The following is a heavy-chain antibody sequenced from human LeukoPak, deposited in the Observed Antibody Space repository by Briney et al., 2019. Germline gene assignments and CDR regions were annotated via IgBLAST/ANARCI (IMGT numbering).Heavy chain of an antibody. D-gene: IGHD4-11*01. Sequence: SETLSLTCTVSGHSINTDCYWAWVRQPPGKGLEWIGSIYYTGSTYYNPSLKSRVTISVDTSKNQFSLKLRSVTAADTALYYCTRHTGYISGQYSNHEDSWGQGTLVTVSS. CDR2: IYYTGST. J-gene: IGHJ4*02. V-gene: IGHV4-38-2*02. CDR3: TRHTGYISGQYSNHEDS. CDR1: GHSINTDCY.